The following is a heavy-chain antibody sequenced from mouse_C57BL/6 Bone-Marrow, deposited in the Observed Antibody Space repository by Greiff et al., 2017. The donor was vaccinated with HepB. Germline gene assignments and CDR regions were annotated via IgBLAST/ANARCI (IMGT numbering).Heavy chain of an antibody. Sequence: QVQLQQPGAELVKPGASVKMSCKASGYTFTSYWITWVKQRPGQGLEWIGDIYPGSGSTNYNEKFKSKATLTVDTSSSTAYMQRSSLTSEDSAVYYCARTVVAPDAMDYWGQGTSVTVSS. CDR1: GYTFTSYW. D-gene: IGHD1-1*01. CDR3: ARTVVAPDAMDY. J-gene: IGHJ4*01. V-gene: IGHV1-55*01. CDR2: IYPGSGST.